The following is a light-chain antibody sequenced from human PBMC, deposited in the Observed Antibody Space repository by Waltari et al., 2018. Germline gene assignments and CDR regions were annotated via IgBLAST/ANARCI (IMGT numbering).Light chain of an antibody. CDR2: DVT. V-gene: IGLV2-14*03. CDR1: SSDVGGYTY. CDR3: SSYTASTTLVV. Sequence: QSALTQPASVSGSPGQSITISCTGTSSDVGGYTYVSWYQQHPGKVPKLMIYDVTNRPSGLSNRFSGSKSGNTASLTISGLQAEDEADYYCSSYTASTTLVVFGGGTKLTVL. J-gene: IGLJ2*01.